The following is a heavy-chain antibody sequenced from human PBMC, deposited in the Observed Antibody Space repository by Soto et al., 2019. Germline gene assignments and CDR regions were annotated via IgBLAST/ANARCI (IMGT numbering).Heavy chain of an antibody. CDR1: GGTFSSYT. CDR3: ARDLEKPGDYGDYPQSY. CDR2: IIPILGIA. J-gene: IGHJ4*02. V-gene: IGHV1-69*08. D-gene: IGHD4-17*01. Sequence: QVQLVQSGAEVKKPGSSVKVSCKASGGTFSSYTISWVRQAPGQGLEWMGRIIPILGIANYAQKFQGRVTITEDKSTSTAYMELSSLRSEDTAVYYCARDLEKPGDYGDYPQSYWGQGTLVTVSS.